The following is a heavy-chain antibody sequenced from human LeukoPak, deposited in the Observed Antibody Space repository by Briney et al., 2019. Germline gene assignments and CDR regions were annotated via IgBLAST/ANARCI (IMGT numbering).Heavy chain of an antibody. V-gene: IGHV4-61*02. J-gene: IGHJ5*02. Sequence: SETLSLTCTVSGGSISSGSYYWSWIRQPAGKGLEWIGRIYTSGSTNYNPSLKSRVTISVDTSKNQFSLKLSSVTAADTAVYYCTRENDTYYYDSSGYYYNWFDPWGQGTLVTVSS. D-gene: IGHD3-22*01. CDR1: GGSISSGSYY. CDR3: TRENDTYYYDSSGYYYNWFDP. CDR2: IYTSGST.